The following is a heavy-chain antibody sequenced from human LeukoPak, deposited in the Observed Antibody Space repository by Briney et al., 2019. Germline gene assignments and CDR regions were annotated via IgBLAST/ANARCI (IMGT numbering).Heavy chain of an antibody. CDR2: ISYDGSNK. CDR3: ARDGDYYGSGSYYFVTGTFDY. CDR1: GFTFSSYA. V-gene: IGHV3-30*04. D-gene: IGHD3-10*01. J-gene: IGHJ4*02. Sequence: TGGSLRLSCAASGFTFSSYAMHWVRQAPGKGLEWVAVISYDGSNKYYADSVKGRFTISRDNSKNTLYLQMNSLRAEDTSVYYCARDGDYYGSGSYYFVTGTFDYWGQGTLVTVSS.